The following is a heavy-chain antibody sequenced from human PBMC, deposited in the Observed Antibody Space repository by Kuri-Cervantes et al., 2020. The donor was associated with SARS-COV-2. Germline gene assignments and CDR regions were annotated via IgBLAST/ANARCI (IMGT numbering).Heavy chain of an antibody. Sequence: SVKVSCKASGGTFSSYAISWVRQAPGQGLEWMGGIIPIFGTANYAQKFQGRVTITTGESTSTAYMELSSLRSEDTAVYYCARGGVGATQDCSFDYWGQGTLVTVSS. J-gene: IGHJ4*02. CDR1: GGTFSSYA. D-gene: IGHD1-26*01. CDR2: IIPIFGTA. V-gene: IGHV1-69*05. CDR3: ARGGVGATQDCSFDY.